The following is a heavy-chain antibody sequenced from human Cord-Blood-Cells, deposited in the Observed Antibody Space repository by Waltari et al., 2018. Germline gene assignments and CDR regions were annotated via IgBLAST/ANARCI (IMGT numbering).Heavy chain of an antibody. CDR2: INPHGGGT. CDR3: ARPGNYD. D-gene: IGHD4-4*01. Sequence: QVQLVQSGAEVKKPGASVKVSCKASGYTFTGYYMHWVRQAPGQGLEWRGGINPHGGGTNYAQKFQGRVTMTRDTSISTADMELSRLRSDDTAVYYCARPGNYDWGQGTLVTVSS. V-gene: IGHV1-2*02. CDR1: GYTFTGYY. J-gene: IGHJ4*02.